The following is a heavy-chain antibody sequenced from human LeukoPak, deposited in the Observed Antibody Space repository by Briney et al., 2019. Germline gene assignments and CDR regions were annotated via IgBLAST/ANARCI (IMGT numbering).Heavy chain of an antibody. CDR3: AKASLYYYDSSGYYHRY. CDR1: GFIFSTYS. V-gene: IGHV3-23*01. CDR2: ISGSGGST. Sequence: PGGSLRLSCAASGFIFSTYSMTWVRQAPGKGLEWVSAISGSGGSTYYADSVKGRFTISRDNSKNTLYLQMNSLRAEDTAVYYCAKASLYYYDSSGYYHRYWGQGTLVTVSS. J-gene: IGHJ4*02. D-gene: IGHD3-22*01.